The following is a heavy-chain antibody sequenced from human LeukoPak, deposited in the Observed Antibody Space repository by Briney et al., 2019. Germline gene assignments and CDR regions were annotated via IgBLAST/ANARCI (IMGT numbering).Heavy chain of an antibody. CDR2: IYTSGST. J-gene: IGHJ4*02. Sequence: ASQTLSLTCTVSGGSISSGSYYWSWIRQPAGKGLEWIGRIYTSGSTNYNPSLKSRVTMSVDTSKNQFSLKLSSVTAADTAMYYCARSRYCSGGSCFADYWGQGTLVTVSS. CDR1: GGSISSGSYY. D-gene: IGHD2-15*01. CDR3: ARSRYCSGGSCFADY. V-gene: IGHV4-61*02.